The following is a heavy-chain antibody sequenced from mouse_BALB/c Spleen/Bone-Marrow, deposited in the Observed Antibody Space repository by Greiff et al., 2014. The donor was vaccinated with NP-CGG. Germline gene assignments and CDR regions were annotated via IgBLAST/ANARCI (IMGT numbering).Heavy chain of an antibody. J-gene: IGHJ1*01. D-gene: IGHD2-3*01. Sequence: QVQLKESGPGLVAPSQILSITCTVSGVSLTSYGVHWVRQPPGKGLEWLGVIWAGGSTNYNSALMSRLSISKDNSKSQVFLKMNSLQTDDTAMYYCARVYLWYFDVWGAGTTVTVSS. CDR1: GVSLTSYG. V-gene: IGHV2-9*02. CDR2: IWAGGST. CDR3: ARVYLWYFDV.